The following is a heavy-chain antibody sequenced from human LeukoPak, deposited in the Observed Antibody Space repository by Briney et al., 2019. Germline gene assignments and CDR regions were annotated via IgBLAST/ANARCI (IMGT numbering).Heavy chain of an antibody. D-gene: IGHD3-22*01. Sequence: ASVKVSCKVSGYTLTELSMHWVRQAPGKGLEWMGWISAYNGNTNYAQKLQGRVTMTTDTSTSTAYMELRSLRSDDTAVYYCAREGYYDSSGYFNWFDPWGQGTLVTVSS. CDR2: ISAYNGNT. CDR1: GYTLTELS. J-gene: IGHJ5*02. CDR3: AREGYYDSSGYFNWFDP. V-gene: IGHV1-18*01.